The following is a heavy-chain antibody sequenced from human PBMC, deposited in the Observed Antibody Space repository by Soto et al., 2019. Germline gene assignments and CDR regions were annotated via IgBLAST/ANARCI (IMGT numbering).Heavy chain of an antibody. CDR2: MNAGSGDT. CDR3: AMGAYDFWSGYQYFDS. CDR1: GSTVTNYA. J-gene: IGHJ4*02. Sequence: QVPLVQSGAEVQKPGASVKVSCKASGSTVTNYAVHWVRHAPGQSLEWMGWMNAGSGDTKSSQKFQGRVTITRDTSASTVYMGLSRLTSEDTAIYYCAMGAYDFWSGYQYFDSWGQGSLVTVSA. V-gene: IGHV1-3*01. D-gene: IGHD3-3*01.